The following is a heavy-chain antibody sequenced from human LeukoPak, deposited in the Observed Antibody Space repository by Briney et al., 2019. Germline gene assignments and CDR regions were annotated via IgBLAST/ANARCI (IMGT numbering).Heavy chain of an antibody. J-gene: IGHJ4*02. V-gene: IGHV4-34*01. CDR1: GGSFSGYY. CDR3: ARVTGTTPFDY. D-gene: IGHD1-1*01. Sequence: SETLSLTCAVYGGSFSGYYWSWIRQPPGKGLEWIGEINHSGSTNYSPSLESRVTISVDTSKNQFSLKLSSVTAADTAVYFCARVTGTTPFDYWGQGSLVTVSS. CDR2: INHSGST.